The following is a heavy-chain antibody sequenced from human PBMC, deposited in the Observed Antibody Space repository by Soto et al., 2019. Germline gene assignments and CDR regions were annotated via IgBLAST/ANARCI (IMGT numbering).Heavy chain of an antibody. CDR1: GGSFSGYY. D-gene: IGHD3-10*01. V-gene: IGHV4-34*01. J-gene: IGHJ6*02. CDR2: INHSGST. CDR3: ARVKVTMVRGGPFYYYGMDV. Sequence: PSETLSLTCAVYGGSFSGYYWSWIRQPPRKGLEWIGEINHSGSTNYNPSLKSRVTISVDTSKNQFSLKLSSVTAADTAVYYCARVKVTMVRGGPFYYYGMDVWGQGTTVTVSS.